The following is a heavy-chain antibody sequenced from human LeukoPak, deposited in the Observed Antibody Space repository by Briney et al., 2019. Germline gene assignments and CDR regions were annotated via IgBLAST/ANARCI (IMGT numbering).Heavy chain of an antibody. Sequence: ASVKVSCKASGYILTGYYMHWVRQAPGQGLEWMGWINPNSGGTNYAQKFQGRVTMTRDTSINTAYMELSSLRAEDTAVYYCARDRRFGELLHYFDYWGQGTLVTVSS. CDR1: GYILTGYY. J-gene: IGHJ4*02. CDR2: INPNSGGT. V-gene: IGHV1-2*02. CDR3: ARDRRFGELLHYFDY. D-gene: IGHD3-10*01.